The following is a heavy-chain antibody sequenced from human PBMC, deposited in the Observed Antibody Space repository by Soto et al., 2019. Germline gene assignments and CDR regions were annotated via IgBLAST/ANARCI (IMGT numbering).Heavy chain of an antibody. D-gene: IGHD6-19*01. CDR1: GLTVSSNY. V-gene: IGHV3-53*01. CDR2: IYTGGGT. Sequence: PGGSLRLSCAASGLTVSSNYMNWVRQAPGKVLEWVSLIYTGGGTYYADSVKGRFTVSRDNSKNTLYLQMNSLRAEDTAVYYCARMGQWRVPGDYYYGMDVWGQGTSVTAYS. J-gene: IGHJ6*02. CDR3: ARMGQWRVPGDYYYGMDV.